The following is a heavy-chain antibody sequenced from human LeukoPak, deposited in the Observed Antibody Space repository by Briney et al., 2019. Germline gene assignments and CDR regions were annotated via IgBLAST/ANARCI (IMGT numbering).Heavy chain of an antibody. CDR2: ISAYNGNT. D-gene: IGHD6-19*01. CDR1: GYTFTSYG. CDR3: ARASGYSSGHDYFDY. Sequence: GASVKVSCKASGYTFTSYGISWVRQAPGQGLEWMGWISAYNGNTNYAQKLQGRVTMTIDTSTGTAYMELRSLRSDDTAVYYCARASGYSSGHDYFDYWGQGTLVTVSS. V-gene: IGHV1-18*01. J-gene: IGHJ4*01.